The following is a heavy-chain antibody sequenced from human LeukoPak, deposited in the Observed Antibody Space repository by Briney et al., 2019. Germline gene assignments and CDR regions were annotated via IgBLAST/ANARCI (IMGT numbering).Heavy chain of an antibody. D-gene: IGHD2-21*01. CDR1: GFTFSSYG. Sequence: GGSLRLSCAASGFTFSSYGMHWVRQAPGKGLEWVAVIWYDGSNKYYADSVKGRFTISRDNSKNTLYLQMNSLRAEDMAVYYCARDAIEGSPACWFDPWGQGTLVTVSS. V-gene: IGHV3-33*01. J-gene: IGHJ5*02. CDR2: IWYDGSNK. CDR3: ARDAIEGSPACWFDP.